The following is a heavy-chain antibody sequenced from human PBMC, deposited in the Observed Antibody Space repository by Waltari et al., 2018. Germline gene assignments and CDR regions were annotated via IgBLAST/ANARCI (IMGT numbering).Heavy chain of an antibody. CDR2: INPDGSEK. Sequence: EVQLVDSGGGLVQPGGSLRLPCVASGFTPFSIYSFNWVRQAPGKGLEWVATINPDGSEKYYVDSVEGRFTISRDNARNSLYLQMNSLRVEDMAVYYCARGGAYSRSQPPQYWGQGTLVTVSS. V-gene: IGHV3-7*01. CDR1: GFTPFSIYS. CDR3: ARGGAYSRSQPPQY. J-gene: IGHJ4*02. D-gene: IGHD1-26*01.